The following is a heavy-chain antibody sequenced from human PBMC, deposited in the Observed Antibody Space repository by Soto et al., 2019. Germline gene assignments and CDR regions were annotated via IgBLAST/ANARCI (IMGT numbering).Heavy chain of an antibody. CDR3: ARAGGMGGVLNY. Sequence: SETLSLTCTVSGGSISSYYWSWIRQPPGKGLEWIGYIYYSGSTNYNPSLKSRVTISVDTSKNQFSLKLSSVTAAGTAVYYCARAGGMGGVLNYWGQGTLVTVSS. D-gene: IGHD3-16*01. CDR2: IYYSGST. CDR1: GGSISSYY. V-gene: IGHV4-59*01. J-gene: IGHJ4*02.